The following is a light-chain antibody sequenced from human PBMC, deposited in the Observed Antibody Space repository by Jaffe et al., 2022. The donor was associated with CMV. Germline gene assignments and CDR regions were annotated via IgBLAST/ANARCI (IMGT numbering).Light chain of an antibody. Sequence: EIVLTQSPGTLSLSPGERATLSCRASQSVNSNYLGWYQQKPGQAPRVLIFAASSRATGIPDRFSGGGSGTDFTLTISRLEPEDFAVYYCQQYGTSPRTFGQGTKVEIK. V-gene: IGKV3-20*01. CDR1: QSVNSNY. CDR3: QQYGTSPRT. J-gene: IGKJ1*01. CDR2: AAS.